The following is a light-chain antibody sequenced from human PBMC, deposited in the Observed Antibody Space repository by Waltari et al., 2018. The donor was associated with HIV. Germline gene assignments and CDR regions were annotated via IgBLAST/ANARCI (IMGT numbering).Light chain of an antibody. CDR2: PLA. Sequence: DIVMTQSPLSLPVTPGEPASVSCRPSQRLLESDDGNTDLDWYLQRPGRSPPLLIYPLAYRASGVPDRFSGSGSGTDFTLNISRVEADDVGVYYCMQRKQFPSTFGPGTKVDIK. V-gene: IGKV2-40*01. CDR1: QRLLESDDGNTD. CDR3: MQRKQFPST. J-gene: IGKJ3*01.